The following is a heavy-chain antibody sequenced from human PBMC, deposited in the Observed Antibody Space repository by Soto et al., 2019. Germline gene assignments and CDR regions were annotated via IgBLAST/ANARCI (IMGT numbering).Heavy chain of an antibody. CDR2: ISYDGSSK. J-gene: IGHJ4*02. CDR3: TREGNGYKYYFDY. Sequence: QVQLVESGGGVVQPGWSLRLSCAASGFIFNGYGLHWVRQAPGKGLEWVAMISYDGSSKYYADSVKGRFTISRDNSKNTMYLQMNSLRPEDTAVYYCTREGNGYKYYFDYWGQGTLVTVSS. V-gene: IGHV3-30-3*01. CDR1: GFIFNGYG. D-gene: IGHD5-12*01.